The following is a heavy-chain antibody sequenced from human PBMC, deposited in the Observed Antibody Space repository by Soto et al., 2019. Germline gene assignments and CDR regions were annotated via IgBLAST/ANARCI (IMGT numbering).Heavy chain of an antibody. CDR2: FDPEAGEK. D-gene: IGHD1-26*01. Sequence: ASVKVSCQVSGNTLTELSMYWVRQAPGKGLEWMGGFDPEAGEKIYAQKFQGRVTMTEDSSIDTAYLELSSLKSEDTAVYYCATSHKGWELLLVYWGQGTLVTVSS. CDR3: ATSHKGWELLLVY. CDR1: GNTLTELS. V-gene: IGHV1-24*01. J-gene: IGHJ4*02.